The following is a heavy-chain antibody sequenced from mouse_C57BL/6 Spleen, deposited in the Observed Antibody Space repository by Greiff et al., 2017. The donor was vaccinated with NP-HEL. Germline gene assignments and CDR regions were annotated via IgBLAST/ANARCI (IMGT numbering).Heavy chain of an antibody. D-gene: IGHD1-1*01. CDR3: TTDYGSNYYAMDY. V-gene: IGHV14-4*01. J-gene: IGHJ4*01. CDR2: IDPENGDT. CDR1: GFNIKDDY. Sequence: VQLQQSGAELVRPGASVKLSCTASGFNIKDDYMHWVKQRPEQGLEWIGWIDPENGDTEYASKFQGKATITADTSSNTAYLQLSSLTSEDTAFYYCTTDYGSNYYAMDYWGQGTSVTVSS.